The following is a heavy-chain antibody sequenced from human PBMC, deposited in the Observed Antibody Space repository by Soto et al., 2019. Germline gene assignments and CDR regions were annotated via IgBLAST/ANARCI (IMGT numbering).Heavy chain of an antibody. J-gene: IGHJ4*02. Sequence: ASVKVSCKSSGYTFTGYYMHWVRQAPGQGLEWMGWINANNGDTNYSQKFQGRVTMTRDTSASTAYMELGSLRSEDTAVYYCARDPEVGWIGGDYWSQGTLVTVSS. D-gene: IGHD2-15*01. CDR3: ARDPEVGWIGGDY. V-gene: IGHV1-2*02. CDR1: GYTFTGYY. CDR2: INANNGDT.